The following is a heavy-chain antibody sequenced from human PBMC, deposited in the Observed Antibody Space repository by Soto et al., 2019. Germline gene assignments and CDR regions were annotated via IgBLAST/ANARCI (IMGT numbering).Heavy chain of an antibody. D-gene: IGHD3-22*01. CDR2: IYYSGST. CDR3: ARHYYDSSGYYSDYYYYGMDV. Sequence: SETLSLTCTVSGGSISSSSYYWGWIRQPPGKGLEWIGSIYYSGSTYYNPSLKSRVTISVDTSKNQFSLKLSSVTAADTAVYYCARHYYDSSGYYSDYYYYGMDVWGQGTTVTVS. CDR1: GGSISSSSYY. J-gene: IGHJ6*02. V-gene: IGHV4-39*01.